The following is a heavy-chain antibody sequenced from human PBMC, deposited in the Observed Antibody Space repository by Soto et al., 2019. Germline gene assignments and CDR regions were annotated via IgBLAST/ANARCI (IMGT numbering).Heavy chain of an antibody. CDR3: AXXXXXGGXLDY. D-gene: IGHD2-15*01. CDR1: GYTFNSYG. CDR2: ISVYNGNT. Sequence: GXXVNVSCKASGYTFNSYGISWVRQAPGQGLERMGWISVYNGNTNYAQKVQGRVTMTTDTSTSTAYMELRSLRPDDTAVYYCAXXXXXGGXLDYWGQGTVXXVSS. J-gene: IGHJ4*02. V-gene: IGHV1-18*01.